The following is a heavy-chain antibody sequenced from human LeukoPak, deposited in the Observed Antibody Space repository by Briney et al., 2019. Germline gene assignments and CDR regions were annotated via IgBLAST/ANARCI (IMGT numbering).Heavy chain of an antibody. CDR3: AKEEKGTCWLDP. CDR1: GFTFSGYG. D-gene: IGHD3-10*01. Sequence: GGSLRLSCAASGFTFSGYGMHWVRQAPGKGLEWVAFIRYDGSNKYYADSVKGRFTISRDNSKNTLYLQMNSLRAEDTAVYYCAKEEKGTCWLDPWGQGTLVTVSS. V-gene: IGHV3-30*02. J-gene: IGHJ5*02. CDR2: IRYDGSNK.